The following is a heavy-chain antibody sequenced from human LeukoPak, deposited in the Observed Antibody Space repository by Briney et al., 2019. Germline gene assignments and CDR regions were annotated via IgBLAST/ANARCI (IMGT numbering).Heavy chain of an antibody. CDR1: GFTFSSYA. D-gene: IGHD6-19*01. Sequence: GGSLRLSCAASGFTFSSYAMSWARQAPGKGLEWISAISGSGGSTYYADSVKGRFTISRDKSKITLYLQMDSLRAEDTAVYYCAKGRGIAVAVLDYWGQGTLVTVSS. J-gene: IGHJ4*02. CDR2: ISGSGGST. V-gene: IGHV3-23*01. CDR3: AKGRGIAVAVLDY.